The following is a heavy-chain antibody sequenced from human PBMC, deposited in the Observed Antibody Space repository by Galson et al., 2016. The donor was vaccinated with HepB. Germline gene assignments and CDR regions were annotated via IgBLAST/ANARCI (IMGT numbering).Heavy chain of an antibody. J-gene: IGHJ5*02. CDR2: ISSDGSNK. CDR3: AKAAYCSGGSCYSGWFDP. CDR1: GFTFSSHG. V-gene: IGHV3-30*18. D-gene: IGHD2-15*01. Sequence: SLRLSCAASGFTFSSHGMHWVRQAPGKGLEWVAVISSDGSNKYYADSVKGRFTISRDNSKNTLYLQMNSLRAEDTAVYYCAKAAYCSGGSCYSGWFDPWGQGTLVTVSS.